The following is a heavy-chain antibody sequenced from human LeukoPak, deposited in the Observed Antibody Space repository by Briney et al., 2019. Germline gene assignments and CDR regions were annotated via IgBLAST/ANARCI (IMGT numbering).Heavy chain of an antibody. J-gene: IGHJ4*02. D-gene: IGHD2/OR15-2a*01. CDR2: IKEDGSEK. CDR3: ARDWPGINY. Sequence: GGSLRLSCAASGFIFSSHWMSWVRQTPGKGLEWVAIIKEDGSEKYYVDSVKGRFTISRDNAKNSLYLQINSLRAEDTAVYYCARDWPGINYWGQGTLVTVSS. CDR1: GFIFSSHW. V-gene: IGHV3-7*01.